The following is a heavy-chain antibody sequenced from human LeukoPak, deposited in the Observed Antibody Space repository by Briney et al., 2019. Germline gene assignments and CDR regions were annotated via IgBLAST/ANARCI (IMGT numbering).Heavy chain of an antibody. Sequence: GGSLRLSCAASGFTFSNSGIAWVRQAPGKGLEWVSFISGDGDITYYADSVKGRFTISRDNSKGTVYLQMNSLRPEDTAVYYCAKDDAWLQYGNWGRGTLVTVSS. CDR1: GFTFSNSG. V-gene: IGHV3-23*01. D-gene: IGHD5-24*01. CDR2: ISGDGDIT. CDR3: AKDDAWLQYGN. J-gene: IGHJ4*02.